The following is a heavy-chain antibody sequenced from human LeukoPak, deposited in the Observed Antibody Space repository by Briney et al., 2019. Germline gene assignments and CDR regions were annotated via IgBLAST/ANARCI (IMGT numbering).Heavy chain of an antibody. CDR2: IYTSGST. V-gene: IGHV4-4*07. CDR3: ARGLRYYDSSGYYNYFDY. CDR1: GGSISSYY. Sequence: SETLSLTCTVSGGSISSYYWSWIRQPAGKGLEWIGRIYTSGSTNYNPSLKSRVTMSVDTSKNQFSLKLSSVTAADTAVYYCARGLRYYDSSGYYNYFDYWGQGTLVTVSS. D-gene: IGHD3-22*01. J-gene: IGHJ4*02.